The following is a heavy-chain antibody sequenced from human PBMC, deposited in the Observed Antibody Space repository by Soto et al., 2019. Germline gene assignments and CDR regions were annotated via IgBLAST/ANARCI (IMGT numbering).Heavy chain of an antibody. CDR2: ITSDGSTT. CDR1: GFTFSNYW. J-gene: IGHJ4*02. D-gene: IGHD1-26*01. CDR3: ARDQDGAGGTADY. V-gene: IGHV3-74*01. Sequence: EVQLVESGGGLVQPGGSLRLSCAASGFTFSNYWMHWLRQAPGKGLVWVSCITSDGSTTYYADSVKGRFTISRDNAKNTLYLQVNSLRAEDTAVYYCARDQDGAGGTADYWGQGTLVTVSS.